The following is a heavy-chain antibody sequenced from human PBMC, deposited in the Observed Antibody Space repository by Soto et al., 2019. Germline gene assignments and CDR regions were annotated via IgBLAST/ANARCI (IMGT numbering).Heavy chain of an antibody. V-gene: IGHV4-34*01. CDR1: GGSFSGYY. CDR3: ARLRWRAFDI. D-gene: IGHD2-21*01. CDR2: INHSGST. Sequence: SETLSLTCAVYGGSFSGYYWSWIRQPPGKGLEWIGEINHSGSTNYNPSLKSRVTISVDTSKNQFSLKLSSVTAADTDVYYCARLRWRAFDIWGQGTMVTVSS. J-gene: IGHJ3*02.